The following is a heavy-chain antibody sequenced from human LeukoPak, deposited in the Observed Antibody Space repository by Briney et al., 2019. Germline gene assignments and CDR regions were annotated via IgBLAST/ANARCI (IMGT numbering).Heavy chain of an antibody. Sequence: GASVKVSCKASGGTFISYAISWVRQAPGQGLEWMGGIIPIFGTANYAQKFQGRVTITADESTSTAYMELSSLRSEDTAVYYCARGRRESSGGYDSVYPFDYWGQGTLVTVSS. CDR2: IIPIFGTA. D-gene: IGHD5-12*01. CDR1: GGTFISYA. CDR3: ARGRRESSGGYDSVYPFDY. V-gene: IGHV1-69*13. J-gene: IGHJ4*02.